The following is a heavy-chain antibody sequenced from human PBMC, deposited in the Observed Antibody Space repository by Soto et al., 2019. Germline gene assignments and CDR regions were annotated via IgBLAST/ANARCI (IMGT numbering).Heavy chain of an antibody. V-gene: IGHV3-74*01. CDR3: ARDFGY. CDR2: INSGGSST. CDR1: GFTFSSYW. D-gene: IGHD3-10*01. Sequence: EVQLVESGGGLVQPGGSLRLSCAASGFTFSSYWMHWVRQAPGKGLVWVSRINSGGSSTYYADSVKGRFNISRYNAKNTLYLQINSLRGEDTAVYYCARDFGYWGQGTLVTVSS. J-gene: IGHJ4*02.